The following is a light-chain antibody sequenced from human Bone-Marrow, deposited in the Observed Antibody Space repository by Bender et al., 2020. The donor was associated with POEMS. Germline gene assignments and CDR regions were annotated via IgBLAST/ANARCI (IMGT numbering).Light chain of an antibody. Sequence: QSALAQPASVSGSPGQSITISCTGTYYDIGSYNLVSWYQQHPGKAPKLLISGGNKRPSGISDRFSGSRSGNVASLTISGLQTEDEADYYCSSYVGSSSFVFGTGTTVTV. CDR2: GGN. CDR1: YYDIGSYNL. V-gene: IGLV2-23*01. CDR3: SSYVGSSSFV. J-gene: IGLJ1*01.